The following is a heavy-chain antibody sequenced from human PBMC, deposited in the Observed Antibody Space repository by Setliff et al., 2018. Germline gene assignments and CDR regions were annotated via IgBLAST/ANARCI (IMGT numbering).Heavy chain of an antibody. D-gene: IGHD3-3*01. V-gene: IGHV1-3*01. CDR1: GYTLTELS. CDR3: ARDTYIGDFWSGYYIQGRFDP. J-gene: IGHJ5*02. CDR2: INAGNGNT. Sequence: ASVKVSCKVSGYTLTELSMHWVRQAPGQRLEWMGWINAGNGNTKYSQKFQGRVTITRDTSASTAYMELSSLRSEDTAVYYCARDTYIGDFWSGYYIQGRFDPWGQGTLVTSPQ.